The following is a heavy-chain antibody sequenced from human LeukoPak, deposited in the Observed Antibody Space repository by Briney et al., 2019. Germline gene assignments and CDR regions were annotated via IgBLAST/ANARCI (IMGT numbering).Heavy chain of an antibody. CDR2: INPNSGGT. CDR1: GYTFTGYY. V-gene: IGHV1-2*02. J-gene: IGHJ4*02. Sequence: ASVKVSCKASGYTFTGYYMHWVRQAPGQGLEWMGWINPNSGGTNYAQKFQGRVTMTRDTSISTAYMELSRLRYDDTAVYYCARTMYSSSWYGVLMDYWGQGTLVTVSS. D-gene: IGHD6-13*01. CDR3: ARTMYSSSWYGVLMDY.